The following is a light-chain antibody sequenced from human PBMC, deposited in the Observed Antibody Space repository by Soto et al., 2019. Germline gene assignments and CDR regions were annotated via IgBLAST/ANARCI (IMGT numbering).Light chain of an antibody. CDR3: QQSYTRT. J-gene: IGKJ1*01. CDR1: QSVSSN. V-gene: IGKV3D-15*01. CDR2: GAS. Sequence: EIVLTQSPATLSVSPGERATLSCRASQSVSSNLAWYQQKPGHATRLLIYGASSRATGIPDRFSGSGSGTDFTLTISSLQPEDFATYYCQQSYTRTFGQGTKVDI.